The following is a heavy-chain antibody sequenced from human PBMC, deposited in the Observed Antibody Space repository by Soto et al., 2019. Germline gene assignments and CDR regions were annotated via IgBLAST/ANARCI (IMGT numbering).Heavy chain of an antibody. V-gene: IGHV4-34*01. J-gene: IGHJ4*02. D-gene: IGHD2-15*01. CDR3: ARGGYGVVVAATLDY. Sequence: SETLSLTCAVYGGSFSGYYWSWIRQPPGKGLEWIGEINHSGSTNYNPSLKSRVTISVDTSKNQFSLKLSSVTAADTAVYYCARGGYGVVVAATLDYWGQGTLVTVS. CDR2: INHSGST. CDR1: GGSFSGYY.